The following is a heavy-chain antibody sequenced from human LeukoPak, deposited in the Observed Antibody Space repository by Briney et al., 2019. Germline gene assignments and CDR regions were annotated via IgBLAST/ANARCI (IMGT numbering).Heavy chain of an antibody. CDR1: GFNFNTYT. CDR3: VRGSYGAYDY. V-gene: IGHV3-21*01. Sequence: GGSLRSSVAASGFNFNTYTINWVRQPPGKGLGWVSSISSDSSYIYYADAVHGRFTVSRDNAKYSLYLQMNSLRAEDTAVYYCVRGSYGAYDYWGQGSLVTVSS. J-gene: IGHJ4*02. CDR2: ISSDSSYI. D-gene: IGHD4-17*01.